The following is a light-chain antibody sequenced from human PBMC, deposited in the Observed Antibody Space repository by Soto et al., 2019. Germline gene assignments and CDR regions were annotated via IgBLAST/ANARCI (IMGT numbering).Light chain of an antibody. CDR2: DVS. CDR1: SSDVGGYNY. V-gene: IGLV2-14*01. CDR3: SSYTSSSTPRV. J-gene: IGLJ2*01. Sequence: QSALTHPASVSGSPGQSSTISCTGISSDVGGYNYVSWYQQHPGKAPKLMIYDVSNRPSGVSTRFSGSKSGNTASLTISGLQAEDEADYYCSSYTSSSTPRVFGGGTKLTVL.